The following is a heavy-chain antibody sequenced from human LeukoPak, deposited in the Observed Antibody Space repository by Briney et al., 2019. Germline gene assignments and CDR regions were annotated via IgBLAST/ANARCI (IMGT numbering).Heavy chain of an antibody. D-gene: IGHD6-19*01. CDR3: ARGQSDV. J-gene: IGHJ3*01. CDR1: GGSISGYY. Sequence: SETLSLTCTVSGGSISGYYWGWIRQPPGKRLEWIGYIYYSGTTNYNPSLKSRVTISLDTSKNQLSLKLTSVTAADTAVYYCARGQSDVWGQGTMVTVSS. CDR2: IYYSGTT. V-gene: IGHV4-59*01.